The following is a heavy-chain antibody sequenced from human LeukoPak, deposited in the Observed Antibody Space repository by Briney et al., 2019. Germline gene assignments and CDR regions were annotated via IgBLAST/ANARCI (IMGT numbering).Heavy chain of an antibody. CDR2: ISGSGGST. CDR1: GFTFSSYA. V-gene: IGHV3-23*01. D-gene: IGHD6-19*01. J-gene: IGHJ4*02. Sequence: GGSLRLSCAASGFTFSSYAMGWVRQAPGKGLEWVSAISGSGGSTYYADSVKGRFTISRDNSKTTLFLRINSLRAEDTAVYYCAKAIAVAGTGFDYWGQGTLVTVSS. CDR3: AKAIAVAGTGFDY.